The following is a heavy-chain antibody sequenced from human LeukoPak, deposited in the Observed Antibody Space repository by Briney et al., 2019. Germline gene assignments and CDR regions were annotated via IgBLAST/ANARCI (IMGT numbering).Heavy chain of an antibody. CDR2: LYSGRHI. V-gene: IGHV3-53*01. Sequence: GGSLRLSCRVSGFSVSSNYMSWVRQAPGNGLGWVSSLYSGRHIFYADSVKGRFTISRDNSNNTLYLQMSGLPADDTAVYYCALLVLRSGELQTFDYWGQGTLVTVSS. CDR1: GFSVSSNY. J-gene: IGHJ4*02. D-gene: IGHD3-10*01. CDR3: ALLVLRSGELQTFDY.